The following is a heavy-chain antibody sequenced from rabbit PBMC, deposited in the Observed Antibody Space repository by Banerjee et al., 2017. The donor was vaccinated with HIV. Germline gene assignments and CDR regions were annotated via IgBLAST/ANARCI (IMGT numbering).Heavy chain of an antibody. CDR1: GFSFSSNYY. D-gene: IGHD8-1*01. J-gene: IGHJ4*01. CDR3: ARDQYAGTSGYYFNL. Sequence: QSLEESGGDLVKPGASLTLTCTASGFSFSSNYYMCWVRQAPGKGLEWIACIYTDSSGSTDYASWAKGRFTLSKTSPTTVTLQMTSLTAADTATYFCARDQYAGTSGYYFNLWGPGTLVTVS. V-gene: IGHV1S40*01. CDR2: IYTDSSGST.